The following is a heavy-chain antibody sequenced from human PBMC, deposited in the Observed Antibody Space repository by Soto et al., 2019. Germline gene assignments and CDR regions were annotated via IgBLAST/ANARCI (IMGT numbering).Heavy chain of an antibody. CDR1: GSSVSSNIAA. CDR2: TYYRSKWYN. V-gene: IGHV6-1*01. Sequence: SQTLSVTCAISGSSVSSNIAAWNCIRQSPSRGLEWLGRTYYRSKWYNEYAVSVKSRITINPDTSKNQFSLQLNSVTPEDTAVYYCARVITGTNYGMDVWGQGTTVTVSS. CDR3: ARVITGTNYGMDV. D-gene: IGHD1-20*01. J-gene: IGHJ6*01.